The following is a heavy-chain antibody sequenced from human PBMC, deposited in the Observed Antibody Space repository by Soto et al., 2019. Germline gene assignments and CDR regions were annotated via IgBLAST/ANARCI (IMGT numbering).Heavy chain of an antibody. Sequence: VGSLRLSRAVSGFTFGSYWMNWVRLIPGKGLEWVAYIKPDGSATYYVDSVKGRFTISRDNAKNSLYLQMNSLRVEDTSVYYCARAGYCGPGCYYYFDYWGQGTLVTVSS. CDR3: ARAGYCGPGCYYYFDY. J-gene: IGHJ4*02. CDR1: GFTFGSYW. V-gene: IGHV3-7*01. D-gene: IGHD2-21*02. CDR2: IKPDGSAT.